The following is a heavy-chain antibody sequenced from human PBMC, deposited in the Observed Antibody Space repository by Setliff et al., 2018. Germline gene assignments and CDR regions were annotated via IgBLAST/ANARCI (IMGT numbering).Heavy chain of an antibody. D-gene: IGHD1-26*01. CDR2: INSDGSVT. V-gene: IGHV3-74*01. Sequence: PGGSLRLSCATSGFTFSDSSMDWVRQAPGKGLEWVSYINSDGSVTKYGDSVRGRFTISRDNAKNTLYLQMNSLRAEDTAVYYCVRDGAGAFDYWGQGALVTAPQ. CDR1: GFTFSDSS. CDR3: VRDGAGAFDY. J-gene: IGHJ4*02.